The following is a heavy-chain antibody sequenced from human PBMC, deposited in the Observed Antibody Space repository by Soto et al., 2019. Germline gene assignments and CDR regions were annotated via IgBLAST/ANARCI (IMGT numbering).Heavy chain of an antibody. D-gene: IGHD2-15*01. CDR2: ISYDGSYK. CDR1: GFTFSTYG. CDR3: TKDRRYCSDASCYLPLLGMDV. Sequence: LRLSCAASGFTFSTYGMHWVRQAPGKGLEWVAFISYDGSYKYYVDSVKGRITVSRDNSKNTLHLQVNSLRPEDTAVYYCTKDRRYCSDASCYLPLLGMDVWGQGTTVTVSS. V-gene: IGHV3-30*18. J-gene: IGHJ6*02.